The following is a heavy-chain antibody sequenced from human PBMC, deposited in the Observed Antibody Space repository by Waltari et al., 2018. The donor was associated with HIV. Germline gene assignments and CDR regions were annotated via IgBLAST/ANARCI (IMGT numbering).Heavy chain of an antibody. V-gene: IGHV3-7*01. Sequence: DVQLVESGGGLVQPGGSLSLSGAASGFSTRSYWMQWVRQAPGKGLEWVANIKDDGSEIHYVDSVKGRFTISKDNAKNSLYLQMNSLRDEDTAMYYCARGYGVAYWGQGTLVTVSS. CDR3: ARGYGVAY. CDR1: GFSTRSYW. D-gene: IGHD2-15*01. CDR2: IKDDGSEI. J-gene: IGHJ4*02.